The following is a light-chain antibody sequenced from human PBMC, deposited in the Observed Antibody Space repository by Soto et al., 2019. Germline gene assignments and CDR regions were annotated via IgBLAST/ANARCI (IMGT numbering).Light chain of an antibody. CDR2: GAS. CDR1: QSVSSSY. CDR3: QQYGSSTET. J-gene: IGKJ2*01. V-gene: IGKV3-20*01. Sequence: EIVLTQSPGTLSLSPGERATLSCRASQSVSSSYLAWYQQKPGQAPRLLIYGASSRATGIPDRFSGSWSGTDFTLTISRLEPEDFAGYYCQQYGSSTETFGQGTKLEIK.